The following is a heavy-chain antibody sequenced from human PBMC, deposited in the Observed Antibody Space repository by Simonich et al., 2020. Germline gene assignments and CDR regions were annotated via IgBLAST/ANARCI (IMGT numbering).Heavy chain of an antibody. D-gene: IGHD4-4*01. V-gene: IGHV3-74*01. CDR2: INSEGSST. J-gene: IGHJ3*02. CDR1: GFTFSSYW. CDR3: ARDYSNYDAFDI. Sequence: EVQLVESGGGLVQPGGSLRLSCAASGFTFSSYWMHWVRQAPGKGLVGVSRINSEGSSTSYADSVKGRFTISRDNAKNTLYLRMNSLRAEDTAVYYCARDYSNYDAFDIWGQGTMVTVSS.